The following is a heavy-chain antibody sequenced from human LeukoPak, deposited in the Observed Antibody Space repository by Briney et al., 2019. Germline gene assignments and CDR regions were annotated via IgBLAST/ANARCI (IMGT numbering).Heavy chain of an antibody. V-gene: IGHV4-39*01. D-gene: IGHD3-22*01. CDR2: IYYSGST. CDR1: GGSISSTSYY. CDR3: AKAGVRYFDSSGLYAFDF. Sequence: SETLSLTCAVSGGSISSTSYYWAWIRQPPGKGLEWIGTIYYSGSTYQNPSLKRRVTMSVDTSRNQFSMKLSSVDAADTAVYYCAKAGVRYFDSSGLYAFDFWGQGTTVTVSS. J-gene: IGHJ3*01.